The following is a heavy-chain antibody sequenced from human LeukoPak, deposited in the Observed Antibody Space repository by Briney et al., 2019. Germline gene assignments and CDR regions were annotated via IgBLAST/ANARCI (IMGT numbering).Heavy chain of an antibody. CDR3: ARANSGYDLAPDY. V-gene: IGHV4-39*07. Sequence: SETLSLTCTVSGGSISSNNYYWGWIRQPPGKGLEWIGSIYYSGTTFYRPSLKTRVTISLDTSKNQFSLKLSSVTAADTAVYYCARANSGYDLAPDYWGQGTLVTVSS. CDR2: IYYSGTT. D-gene: IGHD5-12*01. J-gene: IGHJ4*02. CDR1: GGSISSNNYY.